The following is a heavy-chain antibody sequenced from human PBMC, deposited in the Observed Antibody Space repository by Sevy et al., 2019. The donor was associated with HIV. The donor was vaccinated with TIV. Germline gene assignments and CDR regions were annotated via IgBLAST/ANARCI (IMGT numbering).Heavy chain of an antibody. V-gene: IGHV1-46*01. Sequence: ASVKVSCKTSGYSFTGYEIHWVRQAPGQGLEWMGLINPSGGSTNYPQKFQGRVVMTRDTSTVTAYMALNSLKSDDTAVYYCASLASCGGDCYYFDYWGQGTLVTVSS. CDR3: ASLASCGGDCYYFDY. D-gene: IGHD2-21*02. J-gene: IGHJ4*02. CDR1: GYSFTGYE. CDR2: INPSGGST.